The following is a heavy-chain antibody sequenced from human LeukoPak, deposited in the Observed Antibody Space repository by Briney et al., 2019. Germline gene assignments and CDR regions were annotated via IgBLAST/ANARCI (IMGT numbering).Heavy chain of an antibody. Sequence: SETLSLTCAVYGGSFSGYYWSRIRQPPGKGLEWIGEINHSGSTNYNPSLKSRVTISVDTSKNQFSLKLSSVTAADTAVYYCARGPGLIVVVVAATRSARYDMDVWGKGTTVTVSS. V-gene: IGHV4-34*01. CDR3: ARGPGLIVVVVAATRSARYDMDV. CDR1: GGSFSGYY. D-gene: IGHD2-15*01. J-gene: IGHJ6*04. CDR2: INHSGST.